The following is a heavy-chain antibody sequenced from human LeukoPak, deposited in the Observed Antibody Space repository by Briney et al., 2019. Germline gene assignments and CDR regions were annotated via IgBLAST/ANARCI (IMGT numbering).Heavy chain of an antibody. Sequence: GSLRLSCAASGSTFSNYWMGWVRQAPGKGLEWIGEINHSGSTNYNPSLKSRVTISVDTSKNQFSLKLGSVTAADTAVYYCARAARVGAKLYWGQGTLVTVSS. CDR1: GSTFSNYW. J-gene: IGHJ4*02. CDR3: ARAARVGAKLY. V-gene: IGHV4-34*01. D-gene: IGHD1-26*01. CDR2: INHSGST.